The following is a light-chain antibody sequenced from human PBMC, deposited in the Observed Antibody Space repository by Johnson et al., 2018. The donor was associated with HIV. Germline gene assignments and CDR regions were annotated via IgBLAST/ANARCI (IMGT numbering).Light chain of an antibody. CDR3: GTWDSSLSAYV. V-gene: IGLV1-51*02. Sequence: QSVLTQPPSVSAAPGQRVTISCSGSSSNIGNNYVSWYQQLPGTAPKLLIYENNKRPSEIPDRFSGSKSGTSATLGITGLQTGDEADYYCGTWDSSLSAYVFGPGTKVTVL. CDR1: SSNIGNNY. J-gene: IGLJ1*01. CDR2: ENN.